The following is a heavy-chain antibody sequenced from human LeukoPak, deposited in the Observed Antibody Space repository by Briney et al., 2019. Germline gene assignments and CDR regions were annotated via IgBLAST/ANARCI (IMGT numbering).Heavy chain of an antibody. CDR3: AREGSYYDILTGYYYGYFDY. D-gene: IGHD3-9*01. CDR1: GGSISSYY. J-gene: IGHJ4*02. Sequence: SETLSLTCTVSGGSISSYYWSWIRQPAGKGLEWIGRIYTSGSTNYNPSLKTRVTMSVDTSKNQFSLKLSSVTAADKAVYYCAREGSYYDILTGYYYGYFDYWGQGTLVTVSS. V-gene: IGHV4-4*07. CDR2: IYTSGST.